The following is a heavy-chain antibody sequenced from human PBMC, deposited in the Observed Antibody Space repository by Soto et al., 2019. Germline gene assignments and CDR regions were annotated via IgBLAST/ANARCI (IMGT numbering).Heavy chain of an antibody. CDR1: GGTFSSYT. Sequence: QVQLVQSGAEVKKPGSSVTVSCKASGGTFSSYTISWVRQAPGQGLEWMGGIIPIFGTANYAQKFQGRVTITAEESTNTAYMELRSLRSEDTAVYYCARGNHRWLQLWYFDLWGRGTLVTVSS. D-gene: IGHD5-12*01. J-gene: IGHJ2*01. CDR2: IIPIFGTA. CDR3: ARGNHRWLQLWYFDL. V-gene: IGHV1-69*12.